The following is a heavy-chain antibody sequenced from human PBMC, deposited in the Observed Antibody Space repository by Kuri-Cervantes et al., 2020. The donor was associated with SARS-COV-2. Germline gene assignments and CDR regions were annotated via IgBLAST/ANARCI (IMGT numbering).Heavy chain of an antibody. CDR3: TSPQPSGYSYGHDAFDI. CDR1: GFTFSDYA. J-gene: IGHJ3*02. V-gene: IGHV3-23*01. CDR2: ISGSGGST. D-gene: IGHD5-18*01. Sequence: GGSLRLSCAAAGFTFSDYAVSWVRQAPGKGLEWVSAISGSGGSTYYADSVKGRFTISRDNSKNPLYLQMNSLRAEDTAVYYCTSPQPSGYSYGHDAFDIWGQGTMVTVSS.